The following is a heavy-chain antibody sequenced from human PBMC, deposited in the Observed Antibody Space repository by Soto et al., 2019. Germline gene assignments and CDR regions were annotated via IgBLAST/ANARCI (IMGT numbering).Heavy chain of an antibody. J-gene: IGHJ6*02. CDR1: GFTFSSYA. CDR2: ISSSSSYI. CDR3: ARDPSDCSSTSCWGYYALDV. V-gene: IGHV3-21*01. Sequence: GGSLRLSCAASGFTFSSYAMNWVRQAPGKGLEWVSSISSSSSYIYYADSVKGRFTISRDNAKNSLYLQMISLRAEDTAVYYCARDPSDCSSTSCWGYYALDVWGQGTTVTVSS. D-gene: IGHD2-2*01.